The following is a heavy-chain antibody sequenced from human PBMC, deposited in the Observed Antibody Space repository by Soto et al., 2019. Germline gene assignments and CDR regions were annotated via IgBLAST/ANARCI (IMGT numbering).Heavy chain of an antibody. CDR2: ISAYSGDT. J-gene: IGHJ3*02. CDR1: GYTFTSYG. CDR3: ARWGPPGGWGVFDI. D-gene: IGHD6-19*01. Sequence: ASVKVSCKASGYTFTSYGITWVRQAPGQGLEWMGWISAYSGDTNYAQKFQGRVTMTTDTSTSTAYMELRSLRSDDTAVYFCARWGPPGGWGVFDIWGQGTMVSLPS. V-gene: IGHV1-18*04.